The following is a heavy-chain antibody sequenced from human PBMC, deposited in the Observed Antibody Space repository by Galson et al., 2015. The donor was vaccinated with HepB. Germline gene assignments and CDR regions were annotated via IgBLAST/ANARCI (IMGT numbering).Heavy chain of an antibody. Sequence: SLRLSCAASGFRFSNYMTWVRQAPGRGLEWVSIIFSGISTYYTDSVKGRFTIPRDNSKNTLYLQMDSLRAEDTAVYYCATTYSFYWGQGTLVTVSS. V-gene: IGHV3-66*01. D-gene: IGHD5-18*01. CDR3: ATTYSFY. CDR1: GFRFSNY. CDR2: IFSGIST. J-gene: IGHJ4*02.